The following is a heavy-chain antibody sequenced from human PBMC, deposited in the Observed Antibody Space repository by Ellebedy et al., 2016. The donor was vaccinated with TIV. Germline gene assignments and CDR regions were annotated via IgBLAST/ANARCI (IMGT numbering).Heavy chain of an antibody. J-gene: IGHJ5*02. V-gene: IGHV3-11*01. Sequence: GESLKISCAASGFIFSDYYMSWIRQAPGKGLECVSYISSSGGTIYYADPVKGRFTISRDNGKNSLYLQMNSLRAEDTAVYYCARDTRFIDQQYNWFDPWGQGTLVTVSS. D-gene: IGHD2-2*01. CDR1: GFIFSDYY. CDR2: ISSSGGTI. CDR3: ARDTRFIDQQYNWFDP.